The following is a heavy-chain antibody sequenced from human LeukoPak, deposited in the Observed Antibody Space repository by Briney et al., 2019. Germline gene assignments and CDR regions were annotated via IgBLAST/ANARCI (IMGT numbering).Heavy chain of an antibody. D-gene: IGHD3-3*01. J-gene: IGHJ3*02. CDR2: ISGSGGST. Sequence: GGSLRLSCAASGFTFSSYSMNWVRQAPGKGLEWVSAISGSGGSTYYADSVKGRFTISRDNSKNTLYLQMNSLRAEDTAVYYCAKDGAVLRFLEWLLYLDAFDIWGQGTMVTVSS. CDR1: GFTFSSYS. V-gene: IGHV3-23*01. CDR3: AKDGAVLRFLEWLLYLDAFDI.